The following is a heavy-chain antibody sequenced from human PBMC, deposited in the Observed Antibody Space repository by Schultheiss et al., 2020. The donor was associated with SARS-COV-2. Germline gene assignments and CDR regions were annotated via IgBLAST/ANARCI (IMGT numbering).Heavy chain of an antibody. Sequence: GGSLRLSCAASGFTFSSYWMSWVRQAPGKGLEWVSDITRSGLDIHYADSVKGRFTISRDNAKNSMYLQMNSLRAEDTAVYYCARGGKFYYDSSGTTDFDYWGQGTLVTVSS. J-gene: IGHJ4*02. CDR3: ARGGKFYYDSSGTTDFDY. CDR1: GFTFSSYW. V-gene: IGHV3-21*05. CDR2: ITRSGLDI. D-gene: IGHD3-22*01.